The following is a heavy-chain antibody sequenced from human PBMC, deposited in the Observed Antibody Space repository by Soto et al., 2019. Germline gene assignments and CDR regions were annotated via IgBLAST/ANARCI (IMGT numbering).Heavy chain of an antibody. J-gene: IGHJ4*02. CDR1: GYTFTDFA. CDR3: AREKLVYYSDSSGYSYDN. V-gene: IGHV1-3*04. D-gene: IGHD3-22*01. CDR2: INTVYGDT. Sequence: QVQLVQSGTDVKKPGASMKISCKASGYTFTDFAIHWVRQAPGQRLEWMGWINTVYGDTRYSQKLEGRVTITRDTTATSAYMELSSLRSEDTAVYYCAREKLVYYSDSSGYSYDNWGQGTHVTVSS.